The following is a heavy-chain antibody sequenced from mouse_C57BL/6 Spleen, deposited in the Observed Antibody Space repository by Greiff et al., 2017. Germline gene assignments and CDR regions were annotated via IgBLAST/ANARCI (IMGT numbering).Heavy chain of an antibody. CDR1: GFNIKDDY. J-gene: IGHJ3*01. Sequence: VQLKQSGAELVRPGASVKLSCTASGFNIKDDYMHWVKQRPEQGLEWIGWIDPENGDTEYASKFQGKATITADTSSNTAYLQLSSLTSEDTAVYYCLYYSNVFAYWGQGTLVTVSA. D-gene: IGHD2-5*01. V-gene: IGHV14-4*01. CDR3: LYYSNVFAY. CDR2: IDPENGDT.